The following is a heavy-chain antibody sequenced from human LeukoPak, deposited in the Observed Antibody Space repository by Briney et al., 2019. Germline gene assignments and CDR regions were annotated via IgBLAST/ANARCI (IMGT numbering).Heavy chain of an antibody. CDR1: GFTFSSYG. J-gene: IGHJ6*02. CDR2: IWYGGSSK. V-gene: IGHV3-33*01. Sequence: GRSLRLSCAASGFTFSSYGMHWVRQAPGKGLEWVALIWYGGSSKYYADSVKGRFTISRDNSKNTLYLQMNSLRAEDTAVYYCARDQRALGYYGMDVWGQGTTVTVSS. CDR3: ARDQRALGYYGMDV. D-gene: IGHD7-27*01.